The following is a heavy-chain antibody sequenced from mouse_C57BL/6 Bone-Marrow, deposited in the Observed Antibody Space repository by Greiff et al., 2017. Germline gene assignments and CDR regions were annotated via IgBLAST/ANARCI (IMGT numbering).Heavy chain of an antibody. Sequence: EVQRVESGGGLVQPGGSLKLSCAASGFTFSDYYMYWVRQTPEKRLEWVAYISNGGGSTYYPDTVKGRFTISRDNAKNTLYLQMSRLKSEDTAMYYCARRGYGSSYWYFDVWGTGTTVTGSS. CDR3: ARRGYGSSYWYFDV. J-gene: IGHJ1*03. CDR1: GFTFSDYY. D-gene: IGHD1-1*01. CDR2: ISNGGGST. V-gene: IGHV5-12*01.